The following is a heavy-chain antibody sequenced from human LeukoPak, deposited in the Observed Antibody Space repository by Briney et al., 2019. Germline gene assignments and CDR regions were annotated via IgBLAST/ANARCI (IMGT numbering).Heavy chain of an antibody. D-gene: IGHD2-2*01. J-gene: IGHJ3*02. CDR3: ARDPKYCSSTSCPRAFDI. V-gene: IGHV4-61*02. Sequence: PSETLSLTCTVSGGSISSGSYYWSWIRQPAGKGLEWIGRIYTSGSTYYNPSLKSRVTISLDTSKNQFSLKLSSVTAADTAVYYCARDPKYCSSTSCPRAFDIWGQGTMVTVSS. CDR2: IYTSGST. CDR1: GGSISSGSYY.